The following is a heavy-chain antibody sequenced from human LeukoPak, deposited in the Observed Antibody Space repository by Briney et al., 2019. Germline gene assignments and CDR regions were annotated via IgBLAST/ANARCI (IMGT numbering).Heavy chain of an antibody. J-gene: IGHJ6*04. V-gene: IGHV4-34*01. CDR3: ARGGYDILTGYYRYYYYGMDV. D-gene: IGHD3-9*01. CDR1: GGSFSGYY. Sequence: SETLSLTCAVYGGSFSGYYWSWIRQPPGKGLEWIGEINHSGSTNYNPSPKSRVTISVDTSKNQFSLKLSSVTAADTAVYYCARGGYDILTGYYRYYYYGMDVWGKGTTVTVSS. CDR2: INHSGST.